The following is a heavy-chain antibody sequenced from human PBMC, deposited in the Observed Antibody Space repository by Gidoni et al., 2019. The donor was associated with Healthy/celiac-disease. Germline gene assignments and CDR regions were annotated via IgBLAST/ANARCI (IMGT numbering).Heavy chain of an antibody. Sequence: QVQLVESGGGVVQPGRSLRRSFAASGFSFSSYGLHWVRQAPGKGLEWVAVVSYDGSNIYYTASVKGRFTISRDNSKNTLYLQMNSLRAEDTAVYYCAKANVDIVATISWGAFDIWGQGTMVTVSS. CDR1: GFSFSSYG. D-gene: IGHD5-12*01. CDR3: AKANVDIVATISWGAFDI. J-gene: IGHJ3*02. CDR2: VSYDGSNI. V-gene: IGHV3-30*18.